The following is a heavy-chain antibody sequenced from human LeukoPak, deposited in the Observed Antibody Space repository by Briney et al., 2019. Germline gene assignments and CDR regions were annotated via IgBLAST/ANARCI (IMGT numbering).Heavy chain of an antibody. Sequence: SETLSLTCAVYGGSFSGYYWSWIRQPPGKGLEWIGEINHSGSTNYNPSLKSRVTISVDTSKNQFSLKLSSVTAADTAVYYRARGKLVGRPFDYWGQGTLVTVSS. CDR3: ARGKLVGRPFDY. CDR1: GGSFSGYY. J-gene: IGHJ4*02. V-gene: IGHV4-34*01. CDR2: INHSGST. D-gene: IGHD2-8*02.